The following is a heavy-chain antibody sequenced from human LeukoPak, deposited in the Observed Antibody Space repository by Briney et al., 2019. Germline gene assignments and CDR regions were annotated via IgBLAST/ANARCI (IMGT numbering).Heavy chain of an antibody. D-gene: IGHD3-3*01. J-gene: IGHJ6*03. V-gene: IGHV4-34*01. Sequence: SETLSLTCAVYGGSFSGYYWSWIRRPPGKGLEWIGEINHSGSTNYNPSLKSRVTISVDTSKNQFSLKLSSVTAADTAVYYCARLRFLEWLLRYYYYMDVWGKGTTVTVSS. CDR2: INHSGST. CDR1: GGSFSGYY. CDR3: ARLRFLEWLLRYYYYMDV.